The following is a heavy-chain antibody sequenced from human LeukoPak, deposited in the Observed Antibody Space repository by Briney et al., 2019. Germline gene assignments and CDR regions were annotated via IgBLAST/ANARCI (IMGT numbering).Heavy chain of an antibody. CDR1: GGSFSGYY. J-gene: IGHJ3*02. CDR2: INHSGST. V-gene: IGHV4-34*01. D-gene: IGHD4-17*01. Sequence: PSETLSLTCGVYGGSFSGYYWSWIRQPPGKGLEWIGEINHSGSTKYNPSLKSRVTISVDTSKNQFSLRLRSVTAADTAVYYCARDRSGYGDLDAFDIWGQGTMVTVSS. CDR3: ARDRSGYGDLDAFDI.